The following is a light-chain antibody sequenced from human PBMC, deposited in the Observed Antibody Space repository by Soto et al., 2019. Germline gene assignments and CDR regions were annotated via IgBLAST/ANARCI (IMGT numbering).Light chain of an antibody. Sequence: DIQMTQSPSSLFASVGDRVTITCQASQDVSHFLNWYQQKPGKAPKVLISDASNLHTGVPSRFSGRGSGTDFTFTINSLQPDDTGTYYCQQYDNLPITFGQGTRLEIK. CDR1: QDVSHF. J-gene: IGKJ5*01. CDR3: QQYDNLPIT. V-gene: IGKV1-33*01. CDR2: DAS.